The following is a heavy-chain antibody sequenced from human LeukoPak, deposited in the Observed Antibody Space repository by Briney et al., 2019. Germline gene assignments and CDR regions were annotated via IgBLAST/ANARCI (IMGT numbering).Heavy chain of an antibody. CDR2: INPNSGGT. Sequence: GASVKVSCKASGYTFTGYYMHWVRQAPGQGLEWMGWINPNSGGTNYAQKFQGRVTITADESTSTAYMELSSLRSEDTAVHYCARAGGSGSYSRQYYMDVWGKGTTVTISS. J-gene: IGHJ6*03. V-gene: IGHV1-2*02. D-gene: IGHD3-10*01. CDR1: GYTFTGYY. CDR3: ARAGGSGSYSRQYYMDV.